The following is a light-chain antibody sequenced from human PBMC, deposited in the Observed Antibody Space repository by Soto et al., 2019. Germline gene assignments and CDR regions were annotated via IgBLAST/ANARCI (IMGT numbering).Light chain of an antibody. Sequence: QSALTQPPSASGSLGQSVTISCTGTSSDVGGYTYVSWHQQHPGKAPKVMIYEVTKRPPGVPDRFSGSKSGNTDSLTVSRLQAEDEADYYCRACAGGGNPVLLGGGTKLPVL. V-gene: IGLV2-8*01. CDR3: RACAGGGNPVL. CDR1: SSDVGGYTY. J-gene: IGLJ2*01. CDR2: EVT.